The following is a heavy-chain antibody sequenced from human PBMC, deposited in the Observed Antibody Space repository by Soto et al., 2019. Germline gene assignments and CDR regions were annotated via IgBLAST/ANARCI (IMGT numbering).Heavy chain of an antibody. J-gene: IGHJ6*02. CDR2: ISYDGSNK. CDR1: GFTFSSYG. Sequence: GGSLSLSCAASGFTFSSYGMHWVRQAPGKGLEWVAVISYDGSNKYYASSVKGRFTISRDNSKNTLYLQMYSLRAEDTAVYYCAKDHYYDSSGYYSDYYYYGMDVWGQGTTVIVSS. CDR3: AKDHYYDSSGYYSDYYYYGMDV. V-gene: IGHV3-30*18. D-gene: IGHD3-22*01.